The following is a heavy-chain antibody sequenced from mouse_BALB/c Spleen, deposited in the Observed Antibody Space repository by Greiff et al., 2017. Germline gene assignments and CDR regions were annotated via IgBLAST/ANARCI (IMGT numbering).Heavy chain of an antibody. CDR1: GFSLTSYG. J-gene: IGHJ4*01. V-gene: IGHV2-9*02. CDR3: AREGTGDAMDY. CDR2: IWAGGST. Sequence: VKLMESGPGLVAPSQSLSITCTVSGFSLTSYGVHWVRQPPGKGLEWLGVIWAGGSTNYNSALMSRLSISKDNSKSQVFLKMNSLQTDDTAMYYCAREGTGDAMDYWGQGTSVTVSS. D-gene: IGHD3-3*01.